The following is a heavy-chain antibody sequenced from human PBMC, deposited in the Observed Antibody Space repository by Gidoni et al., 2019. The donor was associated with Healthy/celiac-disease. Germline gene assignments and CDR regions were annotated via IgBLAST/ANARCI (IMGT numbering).Heavy chain of an antibody. J-gene: IGHJ4*02. CDR2: IDWDDDK. CDR3: ALLSKAGDRPNDY. CDR1: GFSLSTSGMR. Sequence: QVTLKESGPALVKPTQTLTLTCTFSGFSLSTSGMRVSWIRQPPGKALEWPARIDWDDDKFYSTSLKTRLTISKDTSKNQVVLTMTNMDPVDTATYYCALLSKAGDRPNDYWGQGTLVTVSS. V-gene: IGHV2-70*04. D-gene: IGHD2-21*01.